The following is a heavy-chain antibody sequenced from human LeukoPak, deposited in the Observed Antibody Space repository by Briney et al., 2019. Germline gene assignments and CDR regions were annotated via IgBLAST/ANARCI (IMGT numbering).Heavy chain of an antibody. CDR1: GGSISSYY. D-gene: IGHD6-13*01. J-gene: IGHJ3*02. Sequence: NPSETLSLTCTVSGGSISSYYWSWIRQPPGKGLEWIGYIYYSGSTNYNPSLKSRVTISVDTSKNQFSLKLSSVTAADTAVYYCARDGHSSSHGPDAFDIWGQGTMVTVSS. CDR2: IYYSGST. CDR3: ARDGHSSSHGPDAFDI. V-gene: IGHV4-59*01.